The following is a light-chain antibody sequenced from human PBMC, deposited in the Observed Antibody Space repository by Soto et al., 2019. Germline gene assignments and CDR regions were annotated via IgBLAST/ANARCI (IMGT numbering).Light chain of an antibody. CDR3: SSYAGSNNYV. Sequence: QSVLTQPPSASGFPGQSVTISCTGTSSDVGGYNYASWYQQHPGKAPKLMIYEVSKRPSGVPDRFSGSKSGNTASLTVSGLQAEDEADYYCSSYAGSNNYVFGTGTKVTVL. V-gene: IGLV2-8*01. CDR1: SSDVGGYNY. J-gene: IGLJ1*01. CDR2: EVS.